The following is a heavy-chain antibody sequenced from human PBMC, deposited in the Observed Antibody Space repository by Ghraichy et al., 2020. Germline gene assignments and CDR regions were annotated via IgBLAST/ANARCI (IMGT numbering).Heavy chain of an antibody. CDR1: GGSISSSSYY. Sequence: SETLSLTCTVSGGSISSSSYYWGWIRQPPGKGLEWIGSIYYSGSTYYNPSLKSRVTISVDTSKNQFSLKLSSVTAADTAVYYCARRLRLGATGGVYFDYWGQGTLVTVSS. CDR3: ARRLRLGATGGVYFDY. V-gene: IGHV4-39*01. CDR2: IYYSGST. J-gene: IGHJ4*02. D-gene: IGHD1-26*01.